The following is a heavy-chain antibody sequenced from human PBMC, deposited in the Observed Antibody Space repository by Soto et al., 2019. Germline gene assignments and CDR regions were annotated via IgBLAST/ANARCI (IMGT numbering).Heavy chain of an antibody. CDR1: GFALNTYGVA. CDR3: AHNRIVASAGTGYFDY. J-gene: IGHJ4*02. D-gene: IGHD6-13*01. Sequence: QITLKESGPTLVKPTQALTLTCTFSGFALNTYGVAVAWIRQPPGKALECIALIYWDDDKRYSPSPKLRLTITNDTYKNQVVLKMSNMDPVDTATYCCAHNRIVASAGTGYFDYWGQGTLVTVSS. V-gene: IGHV2-5*02. CDR2: IYWDDDK.